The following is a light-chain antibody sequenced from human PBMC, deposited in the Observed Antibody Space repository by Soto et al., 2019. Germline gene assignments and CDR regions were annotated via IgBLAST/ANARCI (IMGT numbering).Light chain of an antibody. CDR1: ALPKQY. CDR3: QSADSSGTDVL. CDR2: KDS. Sequence: SYELTQPPSVSVSPGQTASITCSGDALPKQYAYWYQQKPGQAPVLVIYKDSERPSGIPERFSGSSSGTTVTLTISGVQAEDEADYYCQSADSSGTDVLFGGGTKLTVL. V-gene: IGLV3-25*03. J-gene: IGLJ2*01.